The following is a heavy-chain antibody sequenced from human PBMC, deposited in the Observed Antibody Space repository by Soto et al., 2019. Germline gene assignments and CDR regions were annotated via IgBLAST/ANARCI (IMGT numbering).Heavy chain of an antibody. Sequence: ASVKVSCKASGYTFTSYGISWVRQAPGQGLEWMGWISAYNGNTNFAQKLQGRVTMTTDTFTSTAYMELRSLRSDDTAVYYCARLEYSGYDFYWFDPWGQGTLVTVSS. CDR3: ARLEYSGYDFYWFDP. CDR1: GYTFTSYG. J-gene: IGHJ5*02. CDR2: ISAYNGNT. V-gene: IGHV1-18*01. D-gene: IGHD5-12*01.